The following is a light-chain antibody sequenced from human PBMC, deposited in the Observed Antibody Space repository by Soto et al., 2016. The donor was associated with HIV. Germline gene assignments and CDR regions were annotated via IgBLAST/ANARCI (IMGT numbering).Light chain of an antibody. Sequence: SYELTQPPSVSVAPGKTARITCGGNNIGTRSVHWYQQKAGQAPVLVVYDDSDRPSGIPERFSGSNSGNTVTLTISRVEAGDEADYYCQVWDSSDHYVFGPGTKVTVL. J-gene: IGLJ1*01. CDR2: DDS. CDR1: NIGTRS. V-gene: IGLV3-21*03. CDR3: QVWDSSDHYV.